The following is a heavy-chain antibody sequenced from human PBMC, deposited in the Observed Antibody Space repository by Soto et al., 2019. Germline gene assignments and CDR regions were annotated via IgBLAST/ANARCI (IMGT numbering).Heavy chain of an antibody. CDR3: ARNPPMTRGNGMDV. CDR2: MTQDGIEK. D-gene: IGHD3-10*01. J-gene: IGHJ6*02. Sequence: EVQLVESGGGLVQPGGSLRLSCAASGFTFSSYWMSWVRQAPGKGLEWVANMTQDGIEKYYVDSVKGRFTISRDNAKNSLYLQMNSLRAEDTAVYYCARNPPMTRGNGMDVWGQGTTVTVSS. V-gene: IGHV3-7*03. CDR1: GFTFSSYW.